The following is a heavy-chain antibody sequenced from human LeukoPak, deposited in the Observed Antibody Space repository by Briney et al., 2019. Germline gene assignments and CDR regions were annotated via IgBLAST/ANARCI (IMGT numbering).Heavy chain of an antibody. D-gene: IGHD5-12*01. V-gene: IGHV4-34*01. CDR2: INHSGST. CDR3: ARRNGQDIVATFRRRYYFDY. J-gene: IGHJ4*02. CDR1: GGSFSGYY. Sequence: KTSETLSLTCAVYGGSFSGYYWSWIRQPPGKGLEWIGEINHSGSTNYNPSLKSRVTITINTSKNKFSLKLSSVTAADTAVYYCARRNGQDIVATFRRRYYFDYWGQGTLVTVSS.